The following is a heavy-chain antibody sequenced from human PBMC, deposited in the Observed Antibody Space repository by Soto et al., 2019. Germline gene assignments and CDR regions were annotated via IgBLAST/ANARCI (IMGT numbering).Heavy chain of an antibody. CDR2: IIPIFGTA. J-gene: IGHJ5*02. CDR1: GGTFSSYA. CDR3: AGVWGGGGGIVNGGWFDP. D-gene: IGHD3-16*02. Sequence: QVQLVQSGAEVKKPGSSVKVSCKASGGTFSSYAISWVRQAPGQGLEWMGGIIPIFGTANYAQKFQGRVTITADESTSTAYMELSSRRSEDTAVYYCAGVWGGGGGIVNGGWFDPWGQGTLVTVSS. V-gene: IGHV1-69*12.